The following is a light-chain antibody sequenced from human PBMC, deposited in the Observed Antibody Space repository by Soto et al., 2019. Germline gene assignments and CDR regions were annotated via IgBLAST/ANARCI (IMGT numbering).Light chain of an antibody. CDR3: KSYAGSNTYV. CDR1: KNDIGVYDF. V-gene: IGLV2-8*01. CDR2: EVV. J-gene: IGLJ1*01. Sequence: QSLLTQPPSASGSPGQSVTISCTGTKNDIGVYDFDSWYQRHPVKAPRLIIYEVVQRPSGVPDRFSGSKSGNTASLTVSGLQAADEDDSFCKSYAGSNTYVFGSGTKVTVL.